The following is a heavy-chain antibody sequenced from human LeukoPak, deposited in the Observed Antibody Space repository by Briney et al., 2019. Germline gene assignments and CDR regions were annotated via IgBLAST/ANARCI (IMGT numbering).Heavy chain of an antibody. CDR1: GHTFTSYY. J-gene: IGHJ5*02. D-gene: IGHD3-3*01. Sequence: ASVKVSCKASGHTFTSYYMHWVRQAPGQGLEWMGWISAYNGNTNYAQKLQGRVTMTTDTSTSTAYMELRSLRSDDTAVYYCARGSRYYDFWSGYPTWNWFDPWGQGTLVTVSS. CDR3: ARGSRYYDFWSGYPTWNWFDP. CDR2: ISAYNGNT. V-gene: IGHV1-18*04.